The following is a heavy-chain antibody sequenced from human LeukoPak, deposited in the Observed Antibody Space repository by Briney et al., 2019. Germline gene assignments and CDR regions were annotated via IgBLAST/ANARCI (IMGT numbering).Heavy chain of an antibody. Sequence: GGSLRLSCAASGFTFSNAWMSWVRQAPGKGLEWVGRIKSKTDGGTTDYAAPVKGRFTISRDDSKNTLYLQMNSLRAEDTAVYYCASDSGYSGYETYYCYGMDVWGQGTTVTVSS. V-gene: IGHV3-15*01. CDR1: GFTFSNAW. CDR2: IKSKTDGGTT. CDR3: ASDSGYSGYETYYCYGMDV. J-gene: IGHJ6*02. D-gene: IGHD5-12*01.